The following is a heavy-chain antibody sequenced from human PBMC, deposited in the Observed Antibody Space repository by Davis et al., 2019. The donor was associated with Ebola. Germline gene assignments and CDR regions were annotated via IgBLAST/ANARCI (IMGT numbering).Heavy chain of an antibody. J-gene: IGHJ3*02. CDR2: IYYSGST. V-gene: IGHV4-59*01. Sequence: SETLSLTCTVSGGSISSYYWSWIRQPPGKGLEWIGYIYYSGSTNYNPSLKSRVTISVDTSKNQFSLKLRSVTAADTAVYYCARALSSSWYSDDAFDIWGQGTMVTVSS. D-gene: IGHD6-13*01. CDR3: ARALSSSWYSDDAFDI. CDR1: GGSISSYY.